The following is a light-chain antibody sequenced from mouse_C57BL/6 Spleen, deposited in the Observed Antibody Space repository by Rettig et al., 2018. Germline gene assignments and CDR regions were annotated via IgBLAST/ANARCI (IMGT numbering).Light chain of an antibody. Sequence: DIVMTQSPATLSVTPGDRVSLSCRASQSISDYLHWYQQKSHESPRLLIKYASQSISGIPSRFSGSGSGSDFTISINSVEPEEVGVYYCQNGHSFPRTFGGGTKLEIK. J-gene: IGKJ1*01. CDR2: YAS. V-gene: IGKV5-39*01. CDR3: QNGHSFPRT. CDR1: QSISDY.